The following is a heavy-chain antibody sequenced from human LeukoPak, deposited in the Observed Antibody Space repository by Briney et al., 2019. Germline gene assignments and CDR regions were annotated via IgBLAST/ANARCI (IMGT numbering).Heavy chain of an antibody. Sequence: PSQTLSLTCTVSGGSISSGSYYWSWIRQPAGKGLEWIGRIYTSGSTNYNPSLKGRVTISVDTSKNQFSLKLSSVTAADTAVYYCARGRSDYSNYYFDYWGQGTLVTVSS. J-gene: IGHJ4*02. D-gene: IGHD4-11*01. V-gene: IGHV4-61*02. CDR2: IYTSGST. CDR3: ARGRSDYSNYYFDY. CDR1: GGSISSGSYY.